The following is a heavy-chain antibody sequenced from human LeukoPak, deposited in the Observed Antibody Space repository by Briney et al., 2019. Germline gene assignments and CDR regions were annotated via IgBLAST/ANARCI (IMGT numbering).Heavy chain of an antibody. J-gene: IGHJ5*02. D-gene: IGHD2-21*01. V-gene: IGHV4-59*01. CDR2: IYYSGST. Sequence: PSETLSLTCTVSGGSISSYYWSWIRQPSGKGLEWIGDIYYSGSTNYNPSLKSRVTISVDTSKNQFSLKLSSVTAADTAVYYCARAIVVVPSAANWFDPWGQGTLVTVSS. CDR1: GGSISSYY. CDR3: ARAIVVVPSAANWFDP.